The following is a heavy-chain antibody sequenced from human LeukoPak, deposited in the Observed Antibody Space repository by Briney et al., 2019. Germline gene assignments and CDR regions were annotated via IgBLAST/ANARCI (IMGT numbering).Heavy chain of an antibody. CDR3: AREYSSSRYFDY. D-gene: IGHD6-6*01. J-gene: IGHJ4*02. CDR1: GFTFSNYW. CDR2: INSDGSST. V-gene: IGHV3-74*01. Sequence: GGSLRLSCVASGFTFSNYWMHWVRHAPGKGLVWVSRINSDGSSTTYADSVKGRFTISRDNAENTLYLQMNSLRAEDTAVHYCAREYSSSRYFDYWGQGTLVTVSS.